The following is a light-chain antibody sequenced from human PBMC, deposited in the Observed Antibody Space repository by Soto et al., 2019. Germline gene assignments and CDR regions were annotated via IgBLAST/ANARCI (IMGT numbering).Light chain of an antibody. J-gene: IGKJ5*01. V-gene: IGKV1-39*01. CDR3: HQSYSPPLL. CDR1: QSIYNY. CDR2: AAS. Sequence: DIQMTQSPSSLSASVGDRVTITCRASQSIYNYLNWYQQKPGKAPKLLIYAASSLQSGVPSRFSGSASGTDFTLTITSLQPADFATYSCHQSYSPPLLFGQGTRLEIK.